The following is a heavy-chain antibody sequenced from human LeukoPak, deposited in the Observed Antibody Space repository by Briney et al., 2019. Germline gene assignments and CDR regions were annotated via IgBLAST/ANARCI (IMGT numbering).Heavy chain of an antibody. CDR3: ARDLGSYYGMDV. CDR1: GFTFDDYA. J-gene: IGHJ6*02. Sequence: GGSLRLSCAASGFTFDDYAMHWVRQAPGKGLEWVSGISWNSGSIGYPDSVKGRFTISRDNAKNSLYLQMNSLRAEDTALYYCARDLGSYYGMDVWGQGTTVTVSS. CDR2: ISWNSGSI. D-gene: IGHD6-25*01. V-gene: IGHV3-9*01.